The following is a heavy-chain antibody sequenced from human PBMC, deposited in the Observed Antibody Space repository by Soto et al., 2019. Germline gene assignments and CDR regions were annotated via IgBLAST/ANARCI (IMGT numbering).Heavy chain of an antibody. V-gene: IGHV3-74*01. CDR2: IDRDGSST. CDR1: GFTFGSYW. CDR3: ARGRPYGMDV. Sequence: EVQLVASGGGLVQPGGSLRVSCAASGFTFGSYWLNWVRQAPGKGLVWVSRIDRDGSSTTYADSVKGRFTTSRDNSKNTLYLHMRSLRVEDTAVYYCARGRPYGMDVWGQGTTVTVSS. J-gene: IGHJ6*02.